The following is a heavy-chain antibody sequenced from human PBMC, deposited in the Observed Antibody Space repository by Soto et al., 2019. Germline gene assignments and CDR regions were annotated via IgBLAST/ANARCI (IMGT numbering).Heavy chain of an antibody. V-gene: IGHV3-53*01. CDR1: GFTVSSNY. D-gene: IGHD3-3*01. Sequence: EVQLVESGGGLIQPGGSLRLSCAASGFTVSSNYMSWVRQAPGKGLEWVSVIYSGGSTYYADSVKGRFTISRDNSKNTLYLQMNSLRAEDTAVYYCARGYGDFWSMGYYYYGMDVWGQGTTVTVSS. CDR3: ARGYGDFWSMGYYYYGMDV. J-gene: IGHJ6*02. CDR2: IYSGGST.